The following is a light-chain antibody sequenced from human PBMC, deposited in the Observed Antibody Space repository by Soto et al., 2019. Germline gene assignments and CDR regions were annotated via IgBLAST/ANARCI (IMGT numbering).Light chain of an antibody. CDR3: GADHGSGSNFVYV. V-gene: IGLV9-49*01. J-gene: IGLJ1*01. CDR1: SGYSNYK. Sequence: QSVLTQPPSASASLGASVTLTCTLSSGYSNYKVDWYQQRPGKGPRFVMRVGTGGIVGSKGDGIPDRFSVLGSGLNRYLTIKNIQEEEESDDHCGADHGSGSNFVYVFGTGTKLTVL. CDR2: VGTGGIVG.